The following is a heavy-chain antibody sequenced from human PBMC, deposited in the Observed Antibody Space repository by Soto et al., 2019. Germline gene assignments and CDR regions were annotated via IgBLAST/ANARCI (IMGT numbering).Heavy chain of an antibody. Sequence: SVKVSCKASGDVFRSYGINWVRQAPGQGXEWMGGIIPISGTTNYAQKFQGRVAITADESTDTVYMELSRLRSEDTAVYFCARVRCFNGLCHTADYGMDVWGQGTTVTVSS. D-gene: IGHD2-8*01. V-gene: IGHV1-69*13. CDR2: IIPISGTT. J-gene: IGHJ6*02. CDR3: ARVRCFNGLCHTADYGMDV. CDR1: GDVFRSYG.